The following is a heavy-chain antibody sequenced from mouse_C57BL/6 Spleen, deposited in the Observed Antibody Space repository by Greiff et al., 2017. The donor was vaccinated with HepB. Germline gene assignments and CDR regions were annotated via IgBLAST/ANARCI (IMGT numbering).Heavy chain of an antibody. V-gene: IGHV1-54*01. Sequence: QVQLQQSGAELVRPGTSVKVSCKASGYAFTNYLIEWVKQRPGQGLEWIGVINPGSGGTNYNEKFKGKATLTADKSSSTAYMQLSSLTSEDSAVYFCARGGYNSYFDYWGQGTTLTVSS. CDR1: GYAFTNYL. CDR2: INPGSGGT. J-gene: IGHJ2*01. D-gene: IGHD3-1*01. CDR3: ARGGYNSYFDY.